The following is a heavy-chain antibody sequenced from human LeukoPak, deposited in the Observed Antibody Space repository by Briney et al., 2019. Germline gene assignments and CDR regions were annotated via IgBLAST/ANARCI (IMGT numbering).Heavy chain of an antibody. CDR1: GYTFTSYY. D-gene: IGHD3-22*01. Sequence: ASVKVSCKAPGYTFTSYYMHWVRQAPGQGLECMGIINPSGGSTSYAQKFQGRVTMTRDTSTSTVYMELSSLRSEDTAVYYCARDNDSSGYYWSYFDYWGQGTLVTVSS. J-gene: IGHJ4*02. V-gene: IGHV1-46*01. CDR2: INPSGGST. CDR3: ARDNDSSGYYWSYFDY.